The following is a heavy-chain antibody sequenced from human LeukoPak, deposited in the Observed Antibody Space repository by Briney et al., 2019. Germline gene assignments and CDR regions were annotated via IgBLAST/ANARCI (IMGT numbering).Heavy chain of an antibody. J-gene: IGHJ4*02. Sequence: GESLKISCKGSGYSFTSYWIGWVRQMPGKGLEWMGIIYPGDSDTRYSPSFQGQVTISADKSISTAYLQWSSLKASDTAMYYCARPDYDSSGFYGIDYWGQGTLVTVSS. V-gene: IGHV5-51*01. CDR1: GYSFTSYW. CDR3: ARPDYDSSGFYGIDY. D-gene: IGHD3-22*01. CDR2: IYPGDSDT.